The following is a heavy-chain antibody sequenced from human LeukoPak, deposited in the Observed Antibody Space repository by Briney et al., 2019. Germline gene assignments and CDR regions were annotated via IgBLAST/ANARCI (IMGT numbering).Heavy chain of an antibody. CDR2: MNPNGANT. D-gene: IGHD2-8*02. CDR3: ARARLVRGPVTPLYYFDY. V-gene: IGHV1-8*01. J-gene: IGHJ4*02. CDR1: GYTFTTYD. Sequence: ASVKVSCKAPGYTFTTYDINWVRQATGQGLEWMGWMNPNGANTGYAQKFQGRVTITRNTSISTAYMELNSLRSDDTAVYYCARARLVRGPVTPLYYFDYWGQGVLVTVSS.